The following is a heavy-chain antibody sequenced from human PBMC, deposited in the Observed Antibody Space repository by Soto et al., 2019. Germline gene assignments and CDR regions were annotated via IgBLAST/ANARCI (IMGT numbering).Heavy chain of an antibody. V-gene: IGHV3-23*01. J-gene: IGHJ2*01. CDR3: ARKVLGSTSRPAWWYFDL. Sequence: EVQLLESGGGLVQPGGSLRLSCVGSGFTFINYAMNWGRQTPGKGLEWVSTISGGGDRTFDADTVKGRFTISRDNSKNTVNLQLNILRAGDTAVYYCARKVLGSTSRPAWWYFDLWGRGTLVTVSS. CDR2: ISGGGDRT. D-gene: IGHD2-2*01. CDR1: GFTFINYA.